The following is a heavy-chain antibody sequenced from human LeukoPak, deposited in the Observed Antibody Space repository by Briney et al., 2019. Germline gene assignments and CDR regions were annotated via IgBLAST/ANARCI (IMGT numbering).Heavy chain of an antibody. D-gene: IGHD6-19*01. Sequence: GGSLRLSRAASGFTFSSYAMSWVRQAPGKGLEWVSGISGSGGTTYYADSVKGRFTISRDNSRNTVFLQMNSLRAEDTGIYYCAKDEASVAEYFLHWGQGTLVTVSS. CDR1: GFTFSSYA. CDR3: AKDEASVAEYFLH. CDR2: ISGSGGTT. V-gene: IGHV3-23*01. J-gene: IGHJ1*01.